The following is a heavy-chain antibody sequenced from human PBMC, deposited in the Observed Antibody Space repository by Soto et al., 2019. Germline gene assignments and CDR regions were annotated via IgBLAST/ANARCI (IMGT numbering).Heavy chain of an antibody. Sequence: EVHLLESGGGLVSPGGSLRLSCEASAFTFSNYAMNWVRQAPGKGLEWVSGISGSGTNTYYSDSVKGRFTISRDNSKNTLYLQMSSLRAEDTAVYYCARPCREGPTQAFDIWGQGTKVTVSS. CDR1: AFTFSNYA. CDR3: ARPCREGPTQAFDI. V-gene: IGHV3-23*01. CDR2: ISGSGTNT. D-gene: IGHD2-2*01. J-gene: IGHJ3*02.